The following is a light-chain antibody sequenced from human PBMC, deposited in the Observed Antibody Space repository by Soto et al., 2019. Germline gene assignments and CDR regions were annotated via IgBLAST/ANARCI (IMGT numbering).Light chain of an antibody. J-gene: IGKJ1*01. CDR2: AAS. V-gene: IGKV3-15*01. CDR3: QQYNNWPPWT. CDR1: QRVSSH. Sequence: ETVMTQSPVTLSVSPGDTATLSCRASQRVSSHLAWYQQKPGQAPRLLIYAASTRATGIPVRFSGSGSETEFTLTIRSLQSEDFAVYYCQQYNNWPPWTFGQGTKVDIK.